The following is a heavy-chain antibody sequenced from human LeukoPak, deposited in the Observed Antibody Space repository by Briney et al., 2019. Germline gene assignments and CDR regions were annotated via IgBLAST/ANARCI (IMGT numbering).Heavy chain of an antibody. CDR3: ARDRDTAMGL. CDR1: GFAFSIHG. Sequence: GTSLRLSCAASGFAFSIHGMHWVRQAPGKGLEWVAVIWPDGTIKYYADSVEGRFTISRDKSKNTLYLQMNSLRAEDTAVYYCARDRDTAMGLWGQGTLVTVSS. D-gene: IGHD5-18*01. J-gene: IGHJ4*02. V-gene: IGHV3-33*01. CDR2: IWPDGTIK.